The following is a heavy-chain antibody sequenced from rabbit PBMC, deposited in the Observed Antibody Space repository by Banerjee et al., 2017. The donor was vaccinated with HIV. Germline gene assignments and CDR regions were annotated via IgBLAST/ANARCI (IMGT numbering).Heavy chain of an antibody. J-gene: IGHJ6*01. CDR2: INSGSII. CDR3: ARGYDNGMDL. Sequence: QSVEESGGDLVKPGGTLTLTCTVSGFSLSSYAMSWVRQAPGKGLEWIACINSGSIIYYANWAKGRFTISKTSSTTVTLQMTSLTAADTATYFCARGYDNGMDLWGPGTLVTVS. D-gene: IGHD1-1*01. V-gene: IGHV1S40*01. CDR1: GFSLSSYA.